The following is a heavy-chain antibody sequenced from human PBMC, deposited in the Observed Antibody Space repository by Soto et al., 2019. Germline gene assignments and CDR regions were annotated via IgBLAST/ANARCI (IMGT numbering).Heavy chain of an antibody. V-gene: IGHV1-18*01. CDR1: GYSFATSG. D-gene: IGHD3-22*01. CDR2: ISAYNGNT. Sequence: QVKLVQSGTEVKQPGASMKVSCKASGYSFATSGISWVRQAPGQGLEWMGWISAYNGNTNYDQKLQDRGTMTRDTSTSTAYLELRNLRSDDTAVYYCARAGQYYDSSGYANWGQGTLVTVSS. CDR3: ARAGQYYDSSGYAN. J-gene: IGHJ4*02.